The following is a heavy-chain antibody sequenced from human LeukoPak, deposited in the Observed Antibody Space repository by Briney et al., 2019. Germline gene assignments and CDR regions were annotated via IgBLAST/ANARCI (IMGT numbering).Heavy chain of an antibody. CDR3: ARDLRDH. J-gene: IGHJ4*02. V-gene: IGHV3-21*01. CDR1: GFTFSTYT. CDR2: ITSAGNFI. Sequence: PGGSLRLSCAASGFTFSTYTMIWVRQAPGKGLEWVSSITSAGNFIYYADSLRGRFTVSRDNAKNSLYLQMNRLRAEDTAMYYCARDLRDHWGQGTLVTVSS.